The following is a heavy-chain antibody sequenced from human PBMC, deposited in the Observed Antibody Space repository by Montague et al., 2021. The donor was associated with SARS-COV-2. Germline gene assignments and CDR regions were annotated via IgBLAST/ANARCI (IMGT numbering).Heavy chain of an antibody. D-gene: IGHD4-17*01. Sequence: TLSLTCAVSGGSVSSGGYSWYWIREAPGKGLEWIGHIHHSGNTYYNPSLEGRVTISGDRPKNQFSLKVTSITAADTAVYYCASYRDYGDYYWGQGTLVTVSS. V-gene: IGHV4-30-2*01. CDR1: GGSVSSGGYS. CDR3: ASYRDYGDYY. CDR2: IHHSGNT. J-gene: IGHJ4*02.